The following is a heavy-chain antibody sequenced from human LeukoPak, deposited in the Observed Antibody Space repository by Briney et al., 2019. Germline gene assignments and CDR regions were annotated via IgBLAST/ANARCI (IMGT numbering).Heavy chain of an antibody. D-gene: IGHD3-3*01. J-gene: IGHJ4*02. Sequence: ASVKVSCKASGYTFTGYYMHWVRQAPGQGLEWMGWINPNSGGTNYAQKFQGRVTITRDTSISTAYMELSRLRSDDTAVYYCARAGGVVSHFDYWGQGTLVTVSS. CDR2: INPNSGGT. CDR3: ARAGGVVSHFDY. CDR1: GYTFTGYY. V-gene: IGHV1-2*02.